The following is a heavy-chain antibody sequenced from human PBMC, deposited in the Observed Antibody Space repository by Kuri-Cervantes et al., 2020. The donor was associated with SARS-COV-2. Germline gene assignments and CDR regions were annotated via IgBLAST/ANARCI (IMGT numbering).Heavy chain of an antibody. V-gene: IGHV4-39*01. D-gene: IGHD3-22*01. CDR1: GGSISSSSYY. J-gene: IGHJ4*02. Sequence: SETLSLTCTVSGGSISSSSYYWGWIRQPPGNGLEWIGSIYYSGSTYYNPSLKSRVTISVDTSKNQFSLNLSSVTAADTAVYYCARTSGYYSDYFDYWGQGTLVTVSS. CDR3: ARTSGYYSDYFDY. CDR2: IYYSGST.